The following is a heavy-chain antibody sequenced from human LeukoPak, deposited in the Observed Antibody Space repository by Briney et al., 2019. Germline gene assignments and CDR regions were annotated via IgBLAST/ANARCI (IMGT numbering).Heavy chain of an antibody. D-gene: IGHD6-19*01. CDR1: GFTFSSYE. CDR3: ARDGSGWYDY. CDR2: ISSSGSTI. J-gene: IGHJ4*02. Sequence: GGSLRLSCAASGFTFSSYEMNWDRQAPGKGLEWVSYISSSGSTIYSADSVKGRFTISRDNAKNSLYLQMNSLRAEDTAVYYCARDGSGWYDYWGQGILVTDSS. V-gene: IGHV3-48*03.